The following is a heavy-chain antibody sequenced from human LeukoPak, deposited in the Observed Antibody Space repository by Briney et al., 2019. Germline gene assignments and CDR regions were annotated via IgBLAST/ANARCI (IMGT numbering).Heavy chain of an antibody. Sequence: PSETLSLTCAVYGGSFSGYYWSWIRQPPGKGLERIGEINHSGSTNYNPSLKSRVTISVDTSKNQFSLKLSSVTAADTAVYYCASLAAITHGYYYMDVWGKGTTVTVSS. CDR1: GGSFSGYY. D-gene: IGHD3-3*01. J-gene: IGHJ6*03. V-gene: IGHV4-34*01. CDR3: ASLAAITHGYYYMDV. CDR2: INHSGST.